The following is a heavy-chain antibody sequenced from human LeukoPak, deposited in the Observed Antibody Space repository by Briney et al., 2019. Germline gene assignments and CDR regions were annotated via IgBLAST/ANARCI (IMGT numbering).Heavy chain of an antibody. D-gene: IGHD4-17*01. Sequence: PSETLSLTCTVSGGSISSSSYYWGWIRQPPGKGLEWIGSIYYSGSTYYNPSLKSRVTISVDTSKNQFSLKLSSVTAADTAVYYCARDPRGYGDYGNGYWGQGTLVTVSS. J-gene: IGHJ4*02. CDR1: GGSISSSSYY. CDR2: IYYSGST. CDR3: ARDPRGYGDYGNGY. V-gene: IGHV4-39*07.